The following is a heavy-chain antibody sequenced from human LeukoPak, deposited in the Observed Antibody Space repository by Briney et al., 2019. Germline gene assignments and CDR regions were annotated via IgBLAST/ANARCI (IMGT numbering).Heavy chain of an antibody. V-gene: IGHV3-23*01. Sequence: PGGSLRLSCAASGFTFDDYGMSWVRQAPGRGLEWVSAISGSGGSTYYADSVKGRFTISRDNSKNTLYLQMNSLRAEDTAVYYCAKDLVVITQDDAFDIWGQGTMVTVSS. CDR3: AKDLVVITQDDAFDI. D-gene: IGHD3-22*01. CDR2: ISGSGGST. CDR1: GFTFDDYG. J-gene: IGHJ3*02.